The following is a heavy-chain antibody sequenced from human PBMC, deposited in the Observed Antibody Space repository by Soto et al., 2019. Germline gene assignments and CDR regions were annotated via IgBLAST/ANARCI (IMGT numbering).Heavy chain of an antibody. Sequence: QVRLVQSGAEVKKPGASVKVSCKASGYTFTGYYIHWVRQAPGQGLEWMAWINPSSGGTKYAQKFQGSLTMTRDTSISTAYLELRRLRSDDTAVYYCARGRNFLDFLAYWGRGTLVTVSS. J-gene: IGHJ4*02. CDR2: INPSSGGT. CDR1: GYTFTGYY. D-gene: IGHD3-3*01. CDR3: ARGRNFLDFLAY. V-gene: IGHV1-2*02.